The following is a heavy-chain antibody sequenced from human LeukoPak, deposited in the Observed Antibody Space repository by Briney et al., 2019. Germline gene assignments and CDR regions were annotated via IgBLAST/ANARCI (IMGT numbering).Heavy chain of an antibody. J-gene: IGHJ4*02. D-gene: IGHD1-26*01. V-gene: IGHV5-51*01. Sequence: GESLKISCKGSGYSFTSYWIGWVRQLPGKGLEWMGIIYPGDSDTRYSPSFQGQVTISAVKSISTAYLQWSSLKASDTAMYYCARHSGSYAHNVDYWGQGTLVTVSS. CDR3: ARHSGSYAHNVDY. CDR1: GYSFTSYW. CDR2: IYPGDSDT.